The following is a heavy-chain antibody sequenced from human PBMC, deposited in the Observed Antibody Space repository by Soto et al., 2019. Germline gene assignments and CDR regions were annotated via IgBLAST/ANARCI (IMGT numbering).Heavy chain of an antibody. V-gene: IGHV4-59*01. J-gene: IGHJ4*02. Sequence: SETLSLPCTVSGASIFDYYWTWIRQPPGKGLEWLGYIYYSGDSSYNPSLNSRVTMAVRTSKNQFSLKLSSVTAADTAVYYCASERSGSYSFDYWGQGTLVTVSS. D-gene: IGHD1-26*01. CDR2: IYYSGDS. CDR3: ASERSGSYSFDY. CDR1: GASIFDYY.